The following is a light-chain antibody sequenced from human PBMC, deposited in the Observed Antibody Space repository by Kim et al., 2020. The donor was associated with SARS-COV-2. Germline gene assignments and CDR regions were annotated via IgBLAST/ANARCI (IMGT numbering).Light chain of an antibody. CDR3: QHYDNWPWT. J-gene: IGKJ1*01. CDR2: GAS. V-gene: IGKV3-15*01. CDR1: QSVASN. Sequence: VSPGESATLSCRASQSVASNLAWYQQKPGQSPRLLIHGASIRATGVPARFSGSGSGSEFTLTIDSLQSDDFAIYYCQHYDNWPWTFGQGTKVDIK.